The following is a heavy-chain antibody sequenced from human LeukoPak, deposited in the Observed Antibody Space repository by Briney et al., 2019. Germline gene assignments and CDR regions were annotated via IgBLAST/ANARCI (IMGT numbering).Heavy chain of an antibody. D-gene: IGHD3-10*01. Sequence: SETLSLTCTVSGGSISSSSFYWGWIRQSRGKGLEWIGSIYYSGNTYYNPSLKSRVTISVDTSENQFSLKLSSVTAADTAVYYCARDRHYYYGSGSYCGEFDPWGQGTLVTVSS. CDR2: IYYSGNT. V-gene: IGHV4-39*07. CDR3: ARDRHYYYGSGSYCGEFDP. J-gene: IGHJ5*02. CDR1: GGSISSSSFY.